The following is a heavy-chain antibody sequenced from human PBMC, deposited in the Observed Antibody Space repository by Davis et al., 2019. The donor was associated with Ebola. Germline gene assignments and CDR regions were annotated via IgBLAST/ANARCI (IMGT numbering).Heavy chain of an antibody. J-gene: IGHJ4*02. Sequence: SVKVSCKASGGTFSSYAISWVRQAPGQGLEWMGGIIPIFGTANYAQKFQGRVTITADESTSTAYMELSSLRSEDTAVYYCARLVRYQLLYDVSYYFDYWGQGTLVTVSS. CDR3: ARLVRYQLLYDVSYYFDY. CDR1: GGTFSSYA. CDR2: IIPIFGTA. D-gene: IGHD2-2*02. V-gene: IGHV1-69*13.